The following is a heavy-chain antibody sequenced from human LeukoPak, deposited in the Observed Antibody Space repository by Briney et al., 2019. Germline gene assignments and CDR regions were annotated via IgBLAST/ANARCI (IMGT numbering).Heavy chain of an antibody. CDR1: GGSINSGDW. Sequence: SETLSLTCAVSGGSINSGDWWTWVRQPPGKGLEWIGEIYHTGKSNYNPSLKSRVTISVDTSKNQFSLRLTSVTAADTAVYYCARQTGSGLFILPGGQGTLVTVSS. CDR2: IYHTGKS. CDR3: ARQTGSGLFILP. D-gene: IGHD3/OR15-3a*01. V-gene: IGHV4-4*02. J-gene: IGHJ4*02.